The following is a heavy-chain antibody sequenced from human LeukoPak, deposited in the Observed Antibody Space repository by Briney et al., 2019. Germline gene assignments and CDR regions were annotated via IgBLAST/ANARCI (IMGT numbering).Heavy chain of an antibody. Sequence: GSSVKVSCKASGGTFSSYAIGWVRQAPGQGLEWMGGIIPIFGTANYAQKFQGRVTITADKSTSTAYMELSSLRSEDTAVYYCAREGDSGMTTVTTFDYWGQGTLVTVSS. CDR2: IIPIFGTA. D-gene: IGHD4-17*01. CDR3: AREGDSGMTTVTTFDY. V-gene: IGHV1-69*06. J-gene: IGHJ4*02. CDR1: GGTFSSYA.